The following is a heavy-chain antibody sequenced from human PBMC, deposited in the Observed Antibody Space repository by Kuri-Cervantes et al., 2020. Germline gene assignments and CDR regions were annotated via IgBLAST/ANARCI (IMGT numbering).Heavy chain of an antibody. J-gene: IGHJ4*02. D-gene: IGHD3-22*01. CDR1: GFTFDDYA. CDR3: AKAYDSRGWYYFDS. Sequence: GSSLKISCAASGFTFDDYAMHWVRQAPGKGLEWVSGISWDSGSKGYADSVKGRFTISRDNAKNSLYLQIDSLRPEDTALYYCAKAYDSRGWYYFDSWGLGTLVTVSS. V-gene: IGHV3-9*01. CDR2: ISWDSGSK.